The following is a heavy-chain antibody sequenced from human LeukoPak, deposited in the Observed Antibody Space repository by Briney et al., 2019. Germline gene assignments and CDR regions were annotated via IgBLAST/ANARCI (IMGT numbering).Heavy chain of an antibody. CDR1: GGSISSSSYY. Sequence: SETLSLTCTVSGGSISSSSYYWGWIRQPRGKGLEWIGSIYYSGSTYYNPSLKSRFTISVDKAKNTFSLKLSSVTAADTAVYYCARQYGLAVAGPFDYWGQGTLVTVSS. CDR3: ARQYGLAVAGPFDY. J-gene: IGHJ4*02. CDR2: IYYSGST. V-gene: IGHV4-39*01. D-gene: IGHD6-19*01.